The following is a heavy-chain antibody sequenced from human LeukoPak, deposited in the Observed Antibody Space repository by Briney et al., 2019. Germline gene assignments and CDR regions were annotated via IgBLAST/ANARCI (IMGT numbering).Heavy chain of an antibody. J-gene: IGHJ4*02. V-gene: IGHV1-2*02. CDR2: INPNSGGT. Sequence: ASVKVSCKASVYTFTGYYMHWVRQAPGQGLEWMGLINPNSGGTNYAQKFQGRVTMTRDTSISTAYMELSRLRSDDTAVYYCARGSGRDSSGYYWGQGTLVTVSS. CDR3: ARGSGRDSSGYY. CDR1: VYTFTGYY. D-gene: IGHD3-22*01.